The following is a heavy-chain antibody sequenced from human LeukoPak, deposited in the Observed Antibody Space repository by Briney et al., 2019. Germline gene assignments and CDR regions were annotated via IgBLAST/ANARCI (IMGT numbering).Heavy chain of an antibody. Sequence: GGSLRLSCAASGFTFSSYAMSWVRQAPGKGLEWVSAISGSGGSTYYADSVKGRFTISRDNSKNTLYLQMNSLRAGDTAVYYCAKDVKGYVAGAVSYFDYWGQGTLVTVSS. CDR2: ISGSGGST. V-gene: IGHV3-23*01. CDR1: GFTFSSYA. D-gene: IGHD6-13*01. J-gene: IGHJ4*02. CDR3: AKDVKGYVAGAVSYFDY.